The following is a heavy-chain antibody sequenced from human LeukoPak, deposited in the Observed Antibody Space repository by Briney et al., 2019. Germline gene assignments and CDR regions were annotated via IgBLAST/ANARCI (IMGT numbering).Heavy chain of an antibody. Sequence: PGGSLRLSCAASGFTFSSYAMSWVRQAPGKGLEWVSAISGSGGSTYYADSVKRRFTISRDNSKNTLYLQMNSLRAEDTAVYYCHRYCSSTSCYHWVYWGQGTLVTVSS. CDR3: HRYCSSTSCYHWVY. J-gene: IGHJ4*02. D-gene: IGHD2-2*01. CDR1: GFTFSSYA. CDR2: ISGSGGST. V-gene: IGHV3-23*01.